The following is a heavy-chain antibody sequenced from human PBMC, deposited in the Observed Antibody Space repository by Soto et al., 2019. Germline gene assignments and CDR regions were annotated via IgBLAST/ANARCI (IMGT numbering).Heavy chain of an antibody. CDR2: ISTYNGNT. CDR1: GYSFTTSG. V-gene: IGHV1-18*01. D-gene: IGHD4-17*01. Sequence: QAQLVQSGAEVKEPGASVKVSCKASGYSFTTSGITWVRQAPGEGLEWMGWISTYNGNTNYAQKLQDRVTMTTDTPTSTAYTELTTLRSDDTAVYYCARRLHGAYASLGKVTLVTVSS. J-gene: IGHJ5*02. CDR3: ARRLHGAYAS.